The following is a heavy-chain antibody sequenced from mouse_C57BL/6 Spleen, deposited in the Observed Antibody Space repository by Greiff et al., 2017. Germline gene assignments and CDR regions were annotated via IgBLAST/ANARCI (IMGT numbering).Heavy chain of an antibody. CDR2: IHPNSGST. CDR1: GYTFTSYW. CDR3: ARGSYGSSYGY. D-gene: IGHD1-1*01. Sequence: QVQLQQPGAELVKPGASVKLSCKASGYTFTSYWMHWVKQRPGQGLEWIGMIHPNSGSTNYNEKFKSKATLTVYKSSSTAYMQLSSLTSSDSAVYYCARGSYGSSYGYWGQGTTLTVSS. V-gene: IGHV1-64*01. J-gene: IGHJ2*01.